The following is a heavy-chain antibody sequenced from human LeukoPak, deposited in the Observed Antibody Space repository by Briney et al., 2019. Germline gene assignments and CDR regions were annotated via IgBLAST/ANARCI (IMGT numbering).Heavy chain of an antibody. D-gene: IGHD1-14*01. CDR3: TRYNNDHFVY. CDR1: GFTFGGYG. CDR2: IAYDGSRA. Sequence: GESLKISCAGSGFTFGGYGMHWFRQTPGKGLEWVAVIAYDGSRAFYADSVKGRFTISRDNSKNTMSVQMDDLRAEDRAVYYWTRYNNDHFVYWGQRTLVTVS. V-gene: IGHV3-33*01. J-gene: IGHJ4*02.